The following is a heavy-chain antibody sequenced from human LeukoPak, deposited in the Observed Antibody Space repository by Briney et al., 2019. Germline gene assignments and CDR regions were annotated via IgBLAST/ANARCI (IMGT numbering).Heavy chain of an antibody. Sequence: ASVKVSCKASGYTFTGYYMHWVRQAPGRGLEWMGWINPNSGGTNYAQKFQGRVTMTRDTSISTAYMELSRLRSDDTAVYYCARGRCSSTSCYGVPSQNNWFDPWGQGTLVTVSS. V-gene: IGHV1-2*02. J-gene: IGHJ5*02. CDR1: GYTFTGYY. CDR3: ARGRCSSTSCYGVPSQNNWFDP. D-gene: IGHD2-2*01. CDR2: INPNSGGT.